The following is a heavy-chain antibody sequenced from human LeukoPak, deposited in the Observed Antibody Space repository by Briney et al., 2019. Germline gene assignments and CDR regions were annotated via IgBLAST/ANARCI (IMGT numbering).Heavy chain of an antibody. CDR3: ARVYHYDSSGYYSHYFDY. J-gene: IGHJ4*02. CDR1: GFTFSSYE. V-gene: IGHV3-48*03. D-gene: IGHD3-22*01. Sequence: PGGSLRLSCAASGFTFSSYEMNWVRQAPGKGLEWVSCISSRGSTIYYADSVKGRFTISRDNAKNSLYLQMNSLRAEDTAVYYCARVYHYDSSGYYSHYFDYWGQGTLVTVSS. CDR2: ISSRGSTI.